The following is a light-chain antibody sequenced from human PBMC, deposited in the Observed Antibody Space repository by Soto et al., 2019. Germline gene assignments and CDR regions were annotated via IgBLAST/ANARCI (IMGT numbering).Light chain of an antibody. CDR3: TSYTTTNTLV. J-gene: IGLJ1*01. V-gene: IGLV2-14*01. CDR1: SSDVGAYDY. CDR2: EVF. Sequence: QSVLTQPASVSGSPGQSITISCTGTSSDVGAYDYVSWYQQHPGKAPKVMIYEVFNRPSGASIRFSGSKSGSTASLTISGLQTEDEADYYCTSYTTTNTLVFGTGTKVTVL.